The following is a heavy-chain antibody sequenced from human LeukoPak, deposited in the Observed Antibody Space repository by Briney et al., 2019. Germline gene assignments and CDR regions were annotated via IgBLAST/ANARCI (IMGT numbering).Heavy chain of an antibody. CDR1: GFTLSSYW. V-gene: IGHV3-7*02. CDR3: ASSAYYRSDY. CDR2: IYQDGSEI. J-gene: IGHJ4*02. Sequence: GGSLRLSCAASGFTLSSYWMSWVRQAPGKGLEGVGNIYQDGSEIHYVDSVKDRFTISRDNDKHSLYLQMDSLTAEDTAVYYCASSAYYRSDYWGQGTLVTVSS. D-gene: IGHD3-22*01.